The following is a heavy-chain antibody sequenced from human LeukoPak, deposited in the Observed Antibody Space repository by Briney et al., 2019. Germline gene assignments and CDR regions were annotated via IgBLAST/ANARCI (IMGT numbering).Heavy chain of an antibody. D-gene: IGHD2-2*01. J-gene: IGHJ1*01. CDR2: ISAYNGNT. V-gene: IGHV1-18*01. CDR3: ARGTVVVPAARSRAEYFQH. Sequence: GASVKVSCKASGYTFTSYGISWVRQAPGQGLEWMGWISAYNGNTNYAQKLQGRVTITADKSTSTAYMELSSLRSEDTAVYYCARGTVVVPAARSRAEYFQHWGQGTLVTVSS. CDR1: GYTFTSYG.